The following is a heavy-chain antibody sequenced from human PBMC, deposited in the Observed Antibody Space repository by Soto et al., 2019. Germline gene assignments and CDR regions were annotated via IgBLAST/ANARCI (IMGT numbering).Heavy chain of an antibody. J-gene: IGHJ4*02. CDR1: GDSVSSDNYY. CDR2: IYSSGST. D-gene: IGHD1-1*01. Sequence: QVQLQESGPGLVKPSETLSLTCTVSGDSVSSDNYYWSWIRQPPGKGLEWIGYIYSSGSTNYNPYLKSRVIISVDTSKNQLSLKLRSVTAADTAVYYCARGMDDNKVGWWGQGTLVTVSS. V-gene: IGHV4-61*01. CDR3: ARGMDDNKVGW.